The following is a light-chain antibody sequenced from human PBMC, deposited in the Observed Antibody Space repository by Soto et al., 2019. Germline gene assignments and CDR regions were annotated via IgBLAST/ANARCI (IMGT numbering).Light chain of an antibody. J-gene: IGLJ3*02. Sequence: QSALTQPASVSGSPGQSITISCTGTSSDFGLYNLVSWYQHLPGKAPKLIIYEVNERPSGISDRFSGSKSGNTASLTISGLQDEDEADYYCCSYVGSSILMFGGGTKVTVL. V-gene: IGLV2-23*02. CDR1: SSDFGLYNL. CDR2: EVN. CDR3: CSYVGSSILM.